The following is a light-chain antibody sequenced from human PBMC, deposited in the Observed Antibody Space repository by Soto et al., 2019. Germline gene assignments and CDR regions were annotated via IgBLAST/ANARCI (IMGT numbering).Light chain of an antibody. CDR1: QTISSW. J-gene: IGKJ1*01. CDR3: QHYNSYSEA. CDR2: KAS. V-gene: IGKV1-5*03. Sequence: DIQMTQSPSTLSGSVGDRVTITCRASQTISSWLAWYQQKPGKAPKLLIYKASTLTSGVPSRFSGSGSGTEFTLTLSRLQPDDFATYYCQHYNSYSEAFGQGTKVELK.